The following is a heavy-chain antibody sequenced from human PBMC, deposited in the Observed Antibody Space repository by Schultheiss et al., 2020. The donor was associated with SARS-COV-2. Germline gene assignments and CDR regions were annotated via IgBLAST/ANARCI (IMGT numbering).Heavy chain of an antibody. CDR3: ARDVKTNGMDV. CDR1: GFTFSSYE. V-gene: IGHV3-23*01. J-gene: IGHJ6*02. Sequence: GGSLRLSCEASGFTFSSYEMNWVRQAPGKGLEWVSGISVSGGSTYYADPVKGRFTISRDNSKNTVFLVMSSLRAEDTAVYYCARDVKTNGMDVWGQGTTVTVSS. CDR2: ISVSGGST.